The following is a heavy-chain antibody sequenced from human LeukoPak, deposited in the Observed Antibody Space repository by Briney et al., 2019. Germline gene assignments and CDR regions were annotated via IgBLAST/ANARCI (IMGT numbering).Heavy chain of an antibody. Sequence: SETLSLTYAVYGGSFRGYYWTWIRQPPGKGLEWIGEINHSGSTNYNPSLKSRVTISVDTSKNQFSLKLSSVTAADTAVYYCARGDDQLLWRSRWFDPWGQGTLVTGSS. J-gene: IGHJ5*02. V-gene: IGHV4-34*01. CDR1: GGSFRGYY. CDR2: INHSGST. CDR3: ARGDDQLLWRSRWFDP. D-gene: IGHD2-2*01.